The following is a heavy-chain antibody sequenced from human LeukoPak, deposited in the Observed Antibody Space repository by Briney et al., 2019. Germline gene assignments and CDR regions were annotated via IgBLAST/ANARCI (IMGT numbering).Heavy chain of an antibody. J-gene: IGHJ5*02. V-gene: IGHV1-2*06. D-gene: IGHD3-3*01. CDR3: ARPVGRYDFWSGYSNRDWFDP. Sequence: ASVKVSCKASGYTFTGYYMHWVRQAPGQGLEWMGRTNPNSGGTNYAQKFQGRVTMTRDTSISTAYMELSRLRSDDTAVYYCARPVGRYDFWSGYSNRDWFDPWGQGTLVTVSS. CDR2: TNPNSGGT. CDR1: GYTFTGYY.